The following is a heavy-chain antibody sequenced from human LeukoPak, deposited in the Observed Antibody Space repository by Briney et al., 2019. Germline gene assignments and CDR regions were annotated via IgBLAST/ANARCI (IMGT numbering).Heavy chain of an antibody. CDR2: ISSSGSTM. J-gene: IGHJ4*02. D-gene: IGHD3-16*01. Sequence: GGSLRLSCAASGFISSDYYMSWIRQAPGKGLEWVSYISSSGSTMYYTDSVKGRFTISRDNSKNTLYLQMNSLRAEDTAVYYCAKEGDYVWGSCFDYWGQGTLVTVSS. V-gene: IGHV3-11*01. CDR1: GFISSDYY. CDR3: AKEGDYVWGSCFDY.